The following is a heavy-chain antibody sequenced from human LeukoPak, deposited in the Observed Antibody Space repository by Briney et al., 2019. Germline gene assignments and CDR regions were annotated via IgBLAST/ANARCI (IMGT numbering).Heavy chain of an antibody. CDR2: IKQDGREK. J-gene: IGHJ4*02. Sequence: GGSLRLSCAASGFTSSTYLMTWVRQAPGKGLEWVANIKQDGREKYYVDSVKGRFTISRDNTKNSLYLQMNSLRAEDTAVYYCASERPSSSWYDYWGQGTLVTVSS. V-gene: IGHV3-7*01. CDR3: ASERPSSSWYDY. D-gene: IGHD6-13*01. CDR1: GFTSSTYL.